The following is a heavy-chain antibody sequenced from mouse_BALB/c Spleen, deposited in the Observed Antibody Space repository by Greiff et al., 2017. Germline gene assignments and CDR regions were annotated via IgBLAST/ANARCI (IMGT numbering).Heavy chain of an antibody. CDR1: GFTFTDYY. V-gene: IGHV7-3*02. CDR3: ARDKGEGYFDY. Sequence: EVKLKESGGGLVQPGGSLRLSCATSGFTFTDYYMSWVRQPPGKALEWLGFIRNKANGYTTEYSASVKGRFTISRDNSQSILYLQMNTLRAEDSATYYCARDKGEGYFDYWGQGTTLTVSS. J-gene: IGHJ2*01. CDR2: IRNKANGYTT.